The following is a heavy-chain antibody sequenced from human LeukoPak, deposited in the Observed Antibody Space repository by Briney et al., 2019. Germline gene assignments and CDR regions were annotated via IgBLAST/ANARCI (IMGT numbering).Heavy chain of an antibody. Sequence: SETLSLTCTVSGDSISSYYWSWIRQPPGKGLEWIGYIYYSGSTYYNPSLKSRVTISVDTSKNQFSLKLSSVTAADTAVYYCARLDGDYGVVGKAFDYWGQGTLVTVSS. CDR1: GDSISSYY. CDR3: ARLDGDYGVVGKAFDY. V-gene: IGHV4-59*08. CDR2: IYYSGST. J-gene: IGHJ4*02. D-gene: IGHD4-17*01.